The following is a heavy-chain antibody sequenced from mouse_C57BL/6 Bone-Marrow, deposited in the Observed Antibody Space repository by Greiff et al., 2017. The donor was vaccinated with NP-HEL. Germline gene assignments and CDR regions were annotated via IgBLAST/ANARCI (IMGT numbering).Heavy chain of an antibody. J-gene: IGHJ3*01. CDR2: ISYDGSN. D-gene: IGHD2-4*01. V-gene: IGHV3-6*01. CDR1: GYSITSGYY. Sequence: EVQLVESGPGLVKPSQSLSLTCSVTGYSITSGYYWNWIRQFPGNKLEWMGYISYDGSNNYNPSLKNRISITRDTSKNQFFLKLNSVTTEDTATYYCARESIYYDYAWFAYWGQGTLVTVSA. CDR3: ARESIYYDYAWFAY.